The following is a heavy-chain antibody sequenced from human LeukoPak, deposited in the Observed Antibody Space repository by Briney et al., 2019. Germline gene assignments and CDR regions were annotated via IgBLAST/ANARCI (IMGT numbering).Heavy chain of an antibody. CDR2: IYYSGGT. V-gene: IGHV4-39*01. J-gene: IGHJ4*02. Sequence: SETLSLTCTVSGGSISSSSYYWGWIRQPPGKGLEWIGSIYYSGGTYYNPSLKSRVTISVDTSKNQFSLKLSSVTAADTAVYYCARRLGSGWLPWGQGTLVTVSS. CDR1: GGSISSSSYY. CDR3: ARRLGSGWLP. D-gene: IGHD6-19*01.